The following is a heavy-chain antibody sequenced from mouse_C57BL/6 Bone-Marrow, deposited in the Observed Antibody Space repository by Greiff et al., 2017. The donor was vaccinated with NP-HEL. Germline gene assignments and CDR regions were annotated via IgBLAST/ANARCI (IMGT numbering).Heavy chain of an antibody. J-gene: IGHJ4*01. CDR3: SSHLYGMGY. CDR2: INPGSGGT. V-gene: IGHV1-54*01. CDR1: GYAFTNYL. Sequence: VKLQESGAELVRPGTSVKVSCKASGYAFTNYLIEWVKQRPGQGLEWIGVINPGSGGTNYNEKFKGKATLTADKSSSTAYMQLSRLTSEDSAVFFWSSHLYGMGYWGQGTSVTVSS.